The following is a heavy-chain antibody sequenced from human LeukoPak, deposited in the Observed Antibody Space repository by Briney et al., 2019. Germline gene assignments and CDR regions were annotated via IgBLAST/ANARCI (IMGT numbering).Heavy chain of an antibody. CDR2: IRSKAYGGTT. Sequence: GGSLRLSCTASGFTFGDYAMSWVRQAPGKGLEWVGFIRSKAYGGTTEYAASVKGRFAISRDDSKSIAYLQMNSLKTEDTAVYYCTRDHPYDFWSGYYTGDAFDIWGQGTMVTVSS. J-gene: IGHJ3*02. V-gene: IGHV3-49*04. CDR3: TRDHPYDFWSGYYTGDAFDI. CDR1: GFTFGDYA. D-gene: IGHD3-3*01.